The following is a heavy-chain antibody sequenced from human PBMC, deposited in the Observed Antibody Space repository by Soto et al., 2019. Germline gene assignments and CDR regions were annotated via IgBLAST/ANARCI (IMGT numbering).Heavy chain of an antibody. J-gene: IGHJ4*02. CDR3: ARDRFYSDSSGYYFGYYFDY. Sequence: GGSLRLSCAASGFNFSAYTMDWVRQAPGRGLEWIAYISGDGSTTFYADSVKGRFTISRDKAKKSLYLQMNSLRDDDSAVYYCARDRFYSDSSGYYFGYYFDYWGRGTLVTVSS. CDR1: GFNFSAYT. CDR2: ISGDGSTT. V-gene: IGHV3-48*02. D-gene: IGHD3-22*01.